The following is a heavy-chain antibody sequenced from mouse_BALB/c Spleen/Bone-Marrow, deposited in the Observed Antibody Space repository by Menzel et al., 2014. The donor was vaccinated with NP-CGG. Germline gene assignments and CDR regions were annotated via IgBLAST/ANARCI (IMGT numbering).Heavy chain of an antibody. V-gene: IGHV2-9*02. CDR3: ARDLYYDYDEGFAY. Sequence: VMLVESGPGLVAPSQSLSITCTVSGFSLTSYGVHWVRQPPGKGLEWLGVIWAGGSTNYNSALMSRLSISKDNSKSQVFVKMNSLQTDDTAMYYCARDLYYDYDEGFAYWGQGTLVTVPA. CDR1: GFSLTSYG. D-gene: IGHD2-4*01. CDR2: IWAGGST. J-gene: IGHJ3*01.